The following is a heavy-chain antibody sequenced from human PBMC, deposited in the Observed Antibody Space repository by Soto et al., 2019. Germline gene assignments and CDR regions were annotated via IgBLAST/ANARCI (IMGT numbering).Heavy chain of an antibody. D-gene: IGHD3-10*01. CDR3: ARDLPGSGSYYNSYYYCGMDV. CDR2: INSDGSST. J-gene: IGHJ6*02. V-gene: IGHV3-74*01. CDR1: GFTFSSYW. Sequence: GGSLRLSCAASGFTFSSYWMHWVRQAPGKGLVWVSRINSDGSSTSYADSVKGRFTISRDNAKNTLYLQMNSLRAEDKAVYYCARDLPGSGSYYNSYYYCGMDVWGQGTTVTVSS.